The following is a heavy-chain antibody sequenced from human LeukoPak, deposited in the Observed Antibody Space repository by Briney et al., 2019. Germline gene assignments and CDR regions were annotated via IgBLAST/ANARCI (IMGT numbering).Heavy chain of an antibody. J-gene: IGHJ5*02. CDR3: ARGRWFDP. V-gene: IGHV3-7*01. Sequence: PGGSLRLSCAASGFTFSNAWMSWVRQAPGKGLEWVANIKQDGSEKYYVDSVKGRFTISRDNAKNSLYLQMNSLRAEDTAVYYCARGRWFDPWGQGTLVTVSS. CDR2: IKQDGSEK. CDR1: GFTFSNAW.